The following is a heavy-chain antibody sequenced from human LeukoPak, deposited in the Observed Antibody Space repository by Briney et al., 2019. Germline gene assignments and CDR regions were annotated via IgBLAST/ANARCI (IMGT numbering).Heavy chain of an antibody. CDR1: GFRSGDYW. J-gene: IGHJ3*02. CDR3: AKGVPPSDI. CDR2: IKTDGSAT. V-gene: IGHV3-74*01. Sequence: PGGSLRLSCTASGFRSGDYWMHWSRQAPGKGLVWVSRIKTDGSATSYADSVKGRFTISRDNAKNTLYLQMNSLRAEDTAVYYCAKGVPPSDIWGQGTMVTVSS.